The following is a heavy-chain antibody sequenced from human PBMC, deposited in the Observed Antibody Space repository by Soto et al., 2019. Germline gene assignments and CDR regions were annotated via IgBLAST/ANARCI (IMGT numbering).Heavy chain of an antibody. Sequence: PGGSLRLSCAASGFTFSSYAMSWVRQAPGKGLEWVSAISGSGGSTYYADSVKGRFTISRDNSKNTLYLQMNSLRAEDTAVYYCAKDGPGTKLELRRGDAFDIWGQGTMVTVSS. V-gene: IGHV3-23*01. J-gene: IGHJ3*02. CDR3: AKDGPGTKLELRRGDAFDI. D-gene: IGHD1-7*01. CDR1: GFTFSSYA. CDR2: ISGSGGST.